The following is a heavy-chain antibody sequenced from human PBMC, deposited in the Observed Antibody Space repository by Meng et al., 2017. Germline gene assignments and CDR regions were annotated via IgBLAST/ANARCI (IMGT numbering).Heavy chain of an antibody. CDR3: ARDVSGIAVAGGGGERVDY. Sequence: GSLRLSCTVSGGSISSYYWSWIRQPPGKGLEWIGYIYYSGSTNYNPSLKSRVTISVDTSKNQFSLKLSSVTAADTAVYYCARDVSGIAVAGGGGERVDYWGQGTLVTVSS. CDR2: IYYSGST. D-gene: IGHD6-19*01. CDR1: GGSISSYY. J-gene: IGHJ4*02. V-gene: IGHV4-59*01.